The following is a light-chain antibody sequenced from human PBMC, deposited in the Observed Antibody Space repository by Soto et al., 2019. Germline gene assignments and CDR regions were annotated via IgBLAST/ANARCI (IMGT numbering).Light chain of an antibody. CDR3: QQYHNYPVT. CDR2: DAS. V-gene: IGKV1-16*02. Sequence: DIQMTQSPSSLSASVGDRVTITCRASQEISNHLAWFQQKPGKPPKSLIYDASSLQSGVPSKISGSGSGTDFTLTIISLQPEDFATYCCQQYHNYPVTFGGGTNVEIK. J-gene: IGKJ4*01. CDR1: QEISNH.